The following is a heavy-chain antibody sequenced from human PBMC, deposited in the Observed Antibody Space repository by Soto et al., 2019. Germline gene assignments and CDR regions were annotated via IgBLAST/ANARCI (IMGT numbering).Heavy chain of an antibody. V-gene: IGHV3-23*01. J-gene: IGHJ4*02. CDR1: GFTFSSYV. Sequence: EVQLLESGGGLVQPGGSLRLSCAASGFTFSSYVMTWVRQAPGKGLEWVSFSSATGAGTYYADSVKGRFTISRDNSKNTLYLQMTSLSAYDPAVYYCAKDRRAGGNYGFYSDFWGQGALVIVSS. CDR3: AKDRRAGGNYGFYSDF. D-gene: IGHD1-7*01. CDR2: SSATGAGT.